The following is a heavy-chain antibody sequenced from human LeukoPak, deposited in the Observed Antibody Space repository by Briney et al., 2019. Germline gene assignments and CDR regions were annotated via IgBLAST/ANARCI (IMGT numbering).Heavy chain of an antibody. CDR1: RGSFSGY. J-gene: IGHJ4*02. D-gene: IGHD6-19*01. V-gene: IGHV4-59*10. Sequence: SETLSLTCAVYRGSFSGYWSWIRQPAGKGLEWIGRIYTSGSTNYNPSLKSRVTISVDTSKNQFSLKLSSVTAADTAVYYCARADWDSSGWYYFDYWGQGTLVTVSS. CDR2: IYTSGST. CDR3: ARADWDSSGWYYFDY.